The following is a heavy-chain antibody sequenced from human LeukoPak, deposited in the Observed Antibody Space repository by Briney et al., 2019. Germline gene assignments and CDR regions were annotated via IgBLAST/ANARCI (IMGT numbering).Heavy chain of an antibody. CDR1: GFTFSSYS. CDR2: ISSSSSYI. V-gene: IGHV3-21*01. Sequence: GGSLRLSCAASGFTFSSYSMNWVRQAPGKGLEWVSSISSSSSYIYYADSVKGRFTISRDNAKNSLYLQMNSLRAEDTAVNYCARGTSDYGGNPKYFDYWGQGTLVTVSS. J-gene: IGHJ4*02. CDR3: ARGTSDYGGNPKYFDY. D-gene: IGHD4-23*01.